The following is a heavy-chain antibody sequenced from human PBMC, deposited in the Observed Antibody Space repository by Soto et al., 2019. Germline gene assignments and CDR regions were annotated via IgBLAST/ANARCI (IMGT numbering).Heavy chain of an antibody. CDR3: ARDPKTSGGQHWAFNYFDS. CDR1: GFTFSSYA. Sequence: GGSLRLSCAASGFTFSSYAMSWVRQAPGKGLEWVSAISGSGGSTYYADSVKGRFTISRDHSKSTLYLQVDSLRPEDAAVYYCARDPKTSGGQHWAFNYFDSWGQGTLVTVSS. CDR2: ISGSGGST. J-gene: IGHJ4*02. D-gene: IGHD7-27*01. V-gene: IGHV3-23*01.